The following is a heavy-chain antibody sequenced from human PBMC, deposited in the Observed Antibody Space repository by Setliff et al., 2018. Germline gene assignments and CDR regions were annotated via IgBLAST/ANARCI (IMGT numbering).Heavy chain of an antibody. D-gene: IGHD3-22*01. Sequence: SETLSLTCSVYGESFSNNYWSWIRQSPGRGLEWIGESNHGGSTSYNPSLKSRLTMSVDTSKNQFSLKLTSVTAADSAVYYCARDPHYDPTYSLPGHAFDFWGQGIMVTVSS. CDR1: GESFSNNY. CDR3: ARDPHYDPTYSLPGHAFDF. V-gene: IGHV4-34*01. CDR2: SNHGGST. J-gene: IGHJ3*01.